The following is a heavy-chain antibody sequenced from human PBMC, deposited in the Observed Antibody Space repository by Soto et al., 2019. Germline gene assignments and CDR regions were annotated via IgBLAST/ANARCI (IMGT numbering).Heavy chain of an antibody. CDR3: ARGTTVETGSY. Sequence: QVQLVQSGAEVKKPGASVKVSCKAPGSTFPSNGINWVRQAPGQGLEWMGWTSAYNGNTNYAQKFQGRVTMTTDTSTSTAYMELRSLRSDDTAVYYCARGTTVETGSYWGQGTLVTVSS. V-gene: IGHV1-18*01. CDR1: GSTFPSNG. J-gene: IGHJ4*02. D-gene: IGHD4-17*01. CDR2: TSAYNGNT.